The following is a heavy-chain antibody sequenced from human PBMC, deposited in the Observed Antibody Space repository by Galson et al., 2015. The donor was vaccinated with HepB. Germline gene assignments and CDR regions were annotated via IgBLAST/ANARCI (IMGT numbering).Heavy chain of an antibody. V-gene: IGHV3-23*01. Sequence: SLRLSCAASGFTFSSYAMSWVRQAPGKGLEWVSAISGSGGSTYYADSVKGRFTISRDNSKNTLYLQMNSLRAEDTAVYYCAKIGSGFSDGFWSGSGNWFDPWGQGTLVTVSS. CDR3: AKIGSGFSDGFWSGSGNWFDP. D-gene: IGHD3-3*01. CDR2: ISGSGGST. CDR1: GFTFSSYA. J-gene: IGHJ5*02.